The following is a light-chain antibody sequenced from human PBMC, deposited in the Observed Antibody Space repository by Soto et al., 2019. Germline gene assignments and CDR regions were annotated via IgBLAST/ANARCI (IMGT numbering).Light chain of an antibody. J-gene: IGKJ4*01. Sequence: DIQMTQSPSTLSASVGDRVTIACRASQTISSWVAWYQQKPGKAPRLLIYKTSSLESGVPSRFSGSGSGTEFTLTISGLQPDDFASYYCQQSHTNPLTFGGGTK. CDR2: KTS. CDR1: QTISSW. V-gene: IGKV1-5*03. CDR3: QQSHTNPLT.